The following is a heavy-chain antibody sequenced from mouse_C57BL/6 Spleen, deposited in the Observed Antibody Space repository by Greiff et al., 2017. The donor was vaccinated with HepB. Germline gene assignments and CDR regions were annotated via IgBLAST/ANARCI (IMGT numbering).Heavy chain of an antibody. CDR2: ISDGGSYT. V-gene: IGHV5-4*01. CDR3: AREGPTAVARGYFDV. Sequence: EVKLVESGGGLVKPGGSLKLSCAASGFTFSSYAMSWVRQTPEKRLEWVATISDGGSYTSYPDNVKGRFTISRDNAKNNLYLQMSHLKSEDTAMYYCAREGPTAVARGYFDVWGTGTTVTVSS. D-gene: IGHD1-1*01. CDR1: GFTFSSYA. J-gene: IGHJ1*03.